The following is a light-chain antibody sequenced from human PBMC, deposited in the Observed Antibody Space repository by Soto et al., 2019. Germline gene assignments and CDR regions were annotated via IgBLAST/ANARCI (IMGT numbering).Light chain of an antibody. V-gene: IGKV1-5*03. CDR1: QNIKNW. J-gene: IGKJ1*01. CDR3: QQYNSYSRGT. Sequence: DIQMTQSPSTLSASVGDRVTITCRASQNIKNWLAWYQQKPGKVPKLLIYTASTLESGVPSRFSGSGSGTXFXXXISSLXPDDFATYYCQQYNSYSRGTFGQGTKVEIK. CDR2: TAS.